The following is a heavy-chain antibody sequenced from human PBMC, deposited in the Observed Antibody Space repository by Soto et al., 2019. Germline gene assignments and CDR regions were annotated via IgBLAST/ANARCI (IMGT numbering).Heavy chain of an antibody. J-gene: IGHJ4*02. CDR3: ARSYYYDSSGYYYYFDY. CDR1: GGTFSSYA. CDR2: IIPIFGTA. V-gene: IGHV1-69*13. D-gene: IGHD3-22*01. Sequence: ASVKVSCKASGGTFSSYAISWVRQAPGQGLEWMGGIIPIFGTANYAQKFQGRVTITADESTSTAYMELSSLRSEDTAVYYCARSYYYDSSGYYYYFDYWGQGTLVTVSS.